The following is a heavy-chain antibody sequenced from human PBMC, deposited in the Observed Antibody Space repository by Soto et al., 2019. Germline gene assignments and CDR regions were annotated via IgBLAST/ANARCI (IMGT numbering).Heavy chain of an antibody. Sequence: PSETLSLTCTVSGGSISNYYWNCIRQSPGKGLEWIGYIYSSGSTHYNPSLQNRVTISIDTSKNQFSLKLSSVTAADTAVYYCARRYGGNLDYWGQGTLVTVPS. J-gene: IGHJ4*02. CDR3: ARRYGGNLDY. CDR2: IYSSGST. V-gene: IGHV4-59*08. D-gene: IGHD1-26*01. CDR1: GGSISNYY.